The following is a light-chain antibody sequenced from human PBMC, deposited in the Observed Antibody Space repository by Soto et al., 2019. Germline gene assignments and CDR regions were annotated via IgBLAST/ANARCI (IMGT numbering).Light chain of an antibody. CDR3: TSYASGSSHVV. J-gene: IGLJ2*01. Sequence: QSALTQPASVSGSPGQSITLSCTGTSSDIGGYDYVSWYQRHPGKAPKLIIYDVNNRPSGVSNRFSGSKSGNTASLTISGLQAEDEADYYCTSYASGSSHVVFXXGTKLXVL. CDR1: SSDIGGYDY. CDR2: DVN. V-gene: IGLV2-14*01.